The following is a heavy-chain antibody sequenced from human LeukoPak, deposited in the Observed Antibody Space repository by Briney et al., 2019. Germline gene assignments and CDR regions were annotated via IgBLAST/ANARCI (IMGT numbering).Heavy chain of an antibody. CDR3: ARDYSGGSGLNWFDP. D-gene: IGHD3-10*01. J-gene: IGHJ5*02. Sequence: SETLSLTCTVSGYSISSGYYWGWIRQPPGKGLEWIGSIYHSGSTYYNPSLKSRVTISVDKSKNQFSLKLSSVTAADTAVYYCARDYSGGSGLNWFDPWGQGTLVTVSS. V-gene: IGHV4-38-2*02. CDR2: IYHSGST. CDR1: GYSISSGYY.